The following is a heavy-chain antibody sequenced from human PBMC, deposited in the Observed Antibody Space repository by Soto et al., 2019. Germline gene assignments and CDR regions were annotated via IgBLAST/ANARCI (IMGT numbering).Heavy chain of an antibody. Sequence: QMQLVESGGDLVKPGGSLRLSCEASGFTFSDYYMSWIRQVPGQGLEWLSFISSSGSYIKYSDSMRGRLTVSRDNGKNSLYLKMHSLRVEDTAVYYCARLRVGVNWYFDLWGRGTMGPGSA. D-gene: IGHD2-21*01. CDR2: ISSSGSYI. CDR3: ARLRVGVNWYFDL. CDR1: GFTFSDYY. V-gene: IGHV3-11*06. J-gene: IGHJ2*01.